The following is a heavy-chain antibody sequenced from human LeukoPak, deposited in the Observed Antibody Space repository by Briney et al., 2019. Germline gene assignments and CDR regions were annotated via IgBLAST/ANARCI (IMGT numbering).Heavy chain of an antibody. V-gene: IGHV1-46*01. J-gene: IGHJ6*03. CDR1: GYTFTSYY. CDR3: ARSFGASQQYSSSWYYYYMDV. Sequence: ASVKVSCKASGYTFTSYYLHWVRQAPGQGLEWMGIINPSGGSTSYAQKFQGRVTMTRDMSTSTVYMELRSLRSEDTAVYYCARSFGASQQYSSSWYYYYMDVWGTGTTVTVSS. D-gene: IGHD6-13*01. CDR2: INPSGGST.